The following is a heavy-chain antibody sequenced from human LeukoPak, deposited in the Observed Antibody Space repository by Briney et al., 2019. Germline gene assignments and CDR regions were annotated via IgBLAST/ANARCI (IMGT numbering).Heavy chain of an antibody. V-gene: IGHV3-23*01. J-gene: IGHJ4*02. CDR2: ISGSGGST. D-gene: IGHD2-2*01. Sequence: GGSLRLSRAASGFTFSSYAMSWVRQAPGKGLEWVSAISGSGGSTYYADSVKGRFTISRDNSKNTLYLQMNSLRAEDTAVYYCAKDLLGYCSSTSCQSSNFDYWGQGTLVAVSS. CDR3: AKDLLGYCSSTSCQSSNFDY. CDR1: GFTFSSYA.